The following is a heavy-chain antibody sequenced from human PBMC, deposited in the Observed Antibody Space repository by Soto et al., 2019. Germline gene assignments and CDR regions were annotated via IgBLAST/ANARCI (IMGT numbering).Heavy chain of an antibody. Sequence: SETLSLTCTVSGGSIGTGDYHWSWIRQPPGKGLEWIAYIHYTGNAYCRPSLRSRLLLSVDTSKNQFSLKLSSVTAADTAVYYCARGSNRNWFGPWGQGTLVTVSS. V-gene: IGHV4-30-4*01. CDR1: GGSIGTGDYH. CDR3: ARGSNRNWFGP. CDR2: IHYTGNA. J-gene: IGHJ5*02.